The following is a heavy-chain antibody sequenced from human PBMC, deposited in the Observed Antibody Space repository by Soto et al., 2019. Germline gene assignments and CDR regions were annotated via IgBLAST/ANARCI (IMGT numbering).Heavy chain of an antibody. J-gene: IGHJ5*02. Sequence: PGGSLRLSCAASGFTFSDYYMSWIRQAPGKGLEWVSYISSSGSTIYYADSVKGRFTISRDNAKNSLYLQMNSLRAEDTAVYYCARDAIITMVRGAKKMQYNWFDPWGQGTLVTVSS. V-gene: IGHV3-11*01. D-gene: IGHD3-10*01. CDR1: GFTFSDYY. CDR2: ISSSGSTI. CDR3: ARDAIITMVRGAKKMQYNWFDP.